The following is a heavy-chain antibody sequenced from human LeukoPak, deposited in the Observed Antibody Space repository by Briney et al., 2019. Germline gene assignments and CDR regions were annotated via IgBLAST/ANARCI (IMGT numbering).Heavy chain of an antibody. CDR3: ARVGYSGYDYDY. D-gene: IGHD5-12*01. CDR1: GFTFSSYA. Sequence: GGSLRLSCAASGFTFSSYAMSWVRQAPGKGLEWASVISGSGDSTYYADSVEGRCTISRDNSKDALYLQMNSLRAEDTAVYYCARVGYSGYDYDYWGQGTLVTVSS. J-gene: IGHJ4*02. CDR2: ISGSGDST. V-gene: IGHV3-23*01.